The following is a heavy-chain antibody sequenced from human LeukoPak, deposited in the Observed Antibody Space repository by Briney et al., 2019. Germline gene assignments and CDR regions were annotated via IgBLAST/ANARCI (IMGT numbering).Heavy chain of an antibody. D-gene: IGHD3-10*01. J-gene: IGHJ5*02. CDR3: ARDPSGSPVFDP. CDR2: ITQDGSVK. Sequence: GGSLRLSCAASGFTFSSYWMNWVCQAPGKGLEWVANITQDGSVKNYVDSVKGRFTISRDNAKNSLFLQMNSLRAEDTAVYYCARDPSGSPVFDPWGQGTLVTVSS. CDR1: GFTFSSYW. V-gene: IGHV3-7*01.